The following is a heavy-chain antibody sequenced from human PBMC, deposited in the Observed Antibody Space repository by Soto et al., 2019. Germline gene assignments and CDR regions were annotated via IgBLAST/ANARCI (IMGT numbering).Heavy chain of an antibody. D-gene: IGHD6-13*01. J-gene: IGHJ6*02. CDR3: ARSSSWYEYYYYYYGMEV. CDR2: INAGNGNT. CDR1: GYTFTSYA. Sequence: GASVKVSCKASGYTFTSYAMHWVRQAPGQRLEWMGWINAGNGNTRYSQKFQGRVTITRDTSASTAYMELSSLRSEDTAVYYCARSSSWYEYYYYYYGMEVWGQGTTVTVSS. V-gene: IGHV1-3*01.